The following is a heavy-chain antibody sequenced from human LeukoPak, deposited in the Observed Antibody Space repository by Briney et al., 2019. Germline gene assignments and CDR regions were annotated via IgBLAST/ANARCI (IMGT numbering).Heavy chain of an antibody. CDR1: GGTFSS. CDR2: IIPIFGTP. J-gene: IGHJ2*01. CDR3: ARVDGGESDWNFDL. V-gene: IGHV1-69*05. D-gene: IGHD2-21*01. Sequence: SVKVSCKAPGGTFSSSWVRQAPGQGLEWMGGIIPIFGTPNYAQKFQGRVTISTDESTDTVYMELSSLRFDDTAVYYCARVDGGESDWNFDLWGRGTLVTVSS.